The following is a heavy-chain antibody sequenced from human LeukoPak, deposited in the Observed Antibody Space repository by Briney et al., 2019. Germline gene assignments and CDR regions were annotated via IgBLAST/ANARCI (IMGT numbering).Heavy chain of an antibody. CDR2: INPNSGGT. CDR1: GYTFTGYY. CDR3: ARDHLGYCSSISCYRDAFDV. D-gene: IGHD2-2*01. J-gene: IGHJ3*01. V-gene: IGHV1-2*02. Sequence: ASVKVSCKASGYTFTGYYMHWVRQAPGQGLEWMGWINPNSGGTNYAQKFQGRVTMTRDTSISTAYMELSRLRSDDTAVYYCARDHLGYCSSISCYRDAFDVWGQGTMVTVSS.